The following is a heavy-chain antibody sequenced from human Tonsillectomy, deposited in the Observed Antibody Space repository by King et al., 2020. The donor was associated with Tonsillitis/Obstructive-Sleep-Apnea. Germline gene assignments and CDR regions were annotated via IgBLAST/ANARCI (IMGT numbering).Heavy chain of an antibody. CDR2: INHMGGT. V-gene: IGHV4-34*01. Sequence: VQLQQWGAGLLKPSETLSLTCACHGGSFSGNYWTWIRQPPWKGLEWIAEINHMGGTKYNPALKVRATISVDTPKSQFSLMLNSVTAADTAVYYCARVGNCSSTGCFDYWGQGTLVTVSS. CDR1: GGSFSGNY. CDR3: ARVGNCSSTGCFDY. D-gene: IGHD2-2*03. J-gene: IGHJ4*02.